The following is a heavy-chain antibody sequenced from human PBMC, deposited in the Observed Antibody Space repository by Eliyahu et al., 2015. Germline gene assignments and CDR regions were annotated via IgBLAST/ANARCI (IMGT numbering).Heavy chain of an antibody. CDR1: GGSFSGYY. Sequence: QVQLQQWGAGLLKPSETLSLTCAVYGGSFSGYYWXWIRQPPGKGLEWIGEINHSGSTNYNPSLKSRVTISVDTSKNQFSLKLSSVTAADTAVYYCARGPRGQYQLLWQSFDYWGQGTLVTISS. D-gene: IGHD2-2*01. J-gene: IGHJ4*02. CDR3: ARGPRGQYQLLWQSFDY. V-gene: IGHV4-34*01. CDR2: INHSGST.